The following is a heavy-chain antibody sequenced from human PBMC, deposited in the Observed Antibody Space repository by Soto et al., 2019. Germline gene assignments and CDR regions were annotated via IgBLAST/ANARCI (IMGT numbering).Heavy chain of an antibody. Sequence: QVQLVESGGGVVQPGRSLRLSCAASGFPFTTYGMHWVREGPGKGLEWVAVISYDGSNKYYADSVKGRFTISRDNSKNTLYLQMHSLRPEDTALYYGVGGQYYFDYRGQGTLVTVSS. D-gene: IGHD3-10*01. J-gene: IGHJ4*02. CDR3: VGGQYYFDY. CDR1: GFPFTTYG. V-gene: IGHV3-30*03. CDR2: ISYDGSNK.